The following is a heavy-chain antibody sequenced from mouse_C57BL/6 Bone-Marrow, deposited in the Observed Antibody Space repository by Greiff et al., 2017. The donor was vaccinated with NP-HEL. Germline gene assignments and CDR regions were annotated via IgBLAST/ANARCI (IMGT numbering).Heavy chain of an antibody. D-gene: IGHD1-1*01. J-gene: IGHJ2*01. CDR2: ISSGGSYT. CDR1: GFTFSSYG. Sequence: DVMLVESGGDLVKPGGSLKLSCAASGFTFSSYGMSWVRQTPDKRLEWVATISSGGSYTYYPDSVKGRFTISRDNAKNTLYLQMSSLKSEDTAMYYCARDYYGSSYGYWGQGTTLTVSS. CDR3: ARDYYGSSYGY. V-gene: IGHV5-6*02.